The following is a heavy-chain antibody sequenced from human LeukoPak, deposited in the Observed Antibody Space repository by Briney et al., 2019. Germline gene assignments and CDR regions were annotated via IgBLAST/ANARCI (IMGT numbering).Heavy chain of an antibody. CDR2: INWNSGRI. J-gene: IGHJ4*02. Sequence: GGSLRLSCEASGFTFEDYARYWVRQAPGKGLEGVSSINWNSGRIGYADSVKGRFTISRDNAKNSLYLQMNSLRAEDTALYYCARGYCGGDCFVDYWGQGTLVTVSS. CDR3: ARGYCGGDCFVDY. V-gene: IGHV3-9*01. CDR1: GFTFEDYA. D-gene: IGHD2-21*02.